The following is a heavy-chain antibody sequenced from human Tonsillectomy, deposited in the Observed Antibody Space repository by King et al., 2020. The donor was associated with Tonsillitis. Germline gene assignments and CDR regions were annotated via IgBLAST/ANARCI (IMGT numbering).Heavy chain of an antibody. V-gene: IGHV5-51*01. CDR2: IDPGDSEI. J-gene: IGHJ5*02. Sequence: QLVQSGAEVKKPGESLKISCKGSGYSFPNYWIGWVRQMPGKGLEWMGIIDPGDSEIRYSPSFQGQVTISADRSTSTAYLQWSSLKASDTAMYYCVRQYSGSRGGFDPWGQGTLVTVSS. D-gene: IGHD6-13*01. CDR1: GYSFPNYW. CDR3: VRQYSGSRGGFDP.